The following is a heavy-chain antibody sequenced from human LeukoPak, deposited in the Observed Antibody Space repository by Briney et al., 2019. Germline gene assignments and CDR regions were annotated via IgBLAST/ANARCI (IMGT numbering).Heavy chain of an antibody. V-gene: IGHV4-34*01. CDR3: ARHWQVAAWGPDYYYYGMDV. CDR1: GGSFSGNY. D-gene: IGHD6-6*01. CDR2: INHSGSA. Sequence: SETLSLTCAVYGGSFSGNYWSWIRQPPGKGLEWIGEINHSGSANYNPSLKSRVTISVDTSKNQFSLKLSSVTAADTAVYYCARHWQVAAWGPDYYYYGMDVWGQGTTVTVSS. J-gene: IGHJ6*02.